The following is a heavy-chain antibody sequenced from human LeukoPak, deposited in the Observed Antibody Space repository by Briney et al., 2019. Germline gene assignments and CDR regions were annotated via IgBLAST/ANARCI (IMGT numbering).Heavy chain of an antibody. CDR2: IWYDGSNK. CDR3: AREFGGSGSYYNPDY. CDR1: GFPFSSYG. Sequence: GGSLRLSCAASGFPFSSYGMHWVRRAPGKGLEWVAVIWYDGSNKYYADSVKGRFTISRDNSKNTLYLQMNSLRAEDTAVYYCAREFGGSGSYYNPDYWSQGTLVTVSS. J-gene: IGHJ4*02. D-gene: IGHD3-10*01. V-gene: IGHV3-33*01.